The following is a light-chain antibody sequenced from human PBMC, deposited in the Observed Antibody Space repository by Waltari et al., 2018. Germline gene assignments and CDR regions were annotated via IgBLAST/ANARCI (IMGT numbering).Light chain of an antibody. CDR3: NSYTGSSSWV. CDR1: SRDVGFYNY. CDR2: DVS. V-gene: IGLV2-14*01. J-gene: IGLJ3*02. Sequence: QSALTQPTSVSGSPGQSITISCTGTSRDVGFYNYVSWYQQYPGKVPQLLIYDVSDRPSGVSSRFSCSKSGNTASLTISGRQADDEADYYCNSYTGSSSWVFGGGTKLTVL.